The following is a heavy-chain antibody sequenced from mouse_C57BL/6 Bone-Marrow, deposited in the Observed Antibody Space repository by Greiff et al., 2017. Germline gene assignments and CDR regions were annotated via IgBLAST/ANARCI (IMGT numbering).Heavy chain of an antibody. CDR1: GYAFSSYW. D-gene: IGHD1-1*01. V-gene: IGHV1-80*01. Sequence: VQLQPSGAELVKPGASVKISCKASGYAFSSYWLNWVKQRPGKGLEWIGQFYPGEGDTNYNGKFKGKATLTADESSSTAYMQLGSLTSEDSAVYFCARSHYYGSKYYFDYWGQGTTLTVSS. J-gene: IGHJ2*01. CDR3: ARSHYYGSKYYFDY. CDR2: FYPGEGDT.